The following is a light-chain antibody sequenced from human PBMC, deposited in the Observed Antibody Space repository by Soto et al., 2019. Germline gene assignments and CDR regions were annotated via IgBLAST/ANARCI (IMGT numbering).Light chain of an antibody. Sequence: DIQMTQSPSTLSASLGDRVTITCRASQSISSWLAWYQQKPGKAPKLLIQKASSLESGVPSRFSGSGSGTEFTLTISSLQPDDFATYYCQQYNTYPLIFGRGTKVEIK. V-gene: IGKV1-5*03. CDR1: QSISSW. J-gene: IGKJ4*01. CDR3: QQYNTYPLI. CDR2: KAS.